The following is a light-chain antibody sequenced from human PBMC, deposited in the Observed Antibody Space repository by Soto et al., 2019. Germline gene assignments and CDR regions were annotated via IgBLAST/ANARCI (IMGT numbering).Light chain of an antibody. V-gene: IGKV1-39*01. CDR2: AAS. CDR3: QQSYSTPYS. Sequence: DIQMTQSPSSLSASVGDRVTITCRASQSISCYLNWYPQKPGKAPKLLIYAASSLQSGVPSRFSGSGSGTDITLTRSSQQPEYFATNDCQQSYSTPYSFGQRTKLESK. J-gene: IGKJ2*01. CDR1: QSISCY.